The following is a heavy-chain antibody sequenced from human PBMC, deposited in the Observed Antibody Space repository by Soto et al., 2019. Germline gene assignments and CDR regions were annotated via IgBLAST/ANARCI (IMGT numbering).Heavy chain of an antibody. V-gene: IGHV1-18*04. D-gene: IGHD3-3*01. J-gene: IGHJ6*02. CDR1: GYTFTSYG. Sequence: ASVKVSCKASGYTFTSYGISWVRQAPGQGLEWMGWISAYNGNTNYAQKLQGRVTMTTDTSTSTAYMELRSLRSDDTAVYYCARDPLVTIFGVVTDRHYYSYGMDVWGQGTTVTVSS. CDR3: ARDPLVTIFGVVTDRHYYSYGMDV. CDR2: ISAYNGNT.